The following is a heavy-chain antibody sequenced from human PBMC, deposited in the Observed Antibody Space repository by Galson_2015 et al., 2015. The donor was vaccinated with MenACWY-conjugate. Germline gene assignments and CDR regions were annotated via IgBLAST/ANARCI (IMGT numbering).Heavy chain of an antibody. CDR3: ARHPPGGRGMDV. J-gene: IGHJ6*02. D-gene: IGHD1-26*01. CDR1: GYYFPSYW. V-gene: IGHV5-51*01. CDR2: ISPGDSST. Sequence: QSGAEVTQPGESLKISCTGSGYYFPSYWIAWVRQIPGKGLEWMGLISPGDSSTRYSPSFQGQVTISADKSISTAYLQWSSLKASDTAMYYCARHPPGGRGMDVWGQGTTVTVSS.